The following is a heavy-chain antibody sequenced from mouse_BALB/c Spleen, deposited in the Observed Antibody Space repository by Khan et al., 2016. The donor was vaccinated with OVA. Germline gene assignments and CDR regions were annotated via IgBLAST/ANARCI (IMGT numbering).Heavy chain of an antibody. CDR2: INPTSGYT. CDR3: ARDRIDF. CDR1: GYTFTTYW. V-gene: IGHV1-7*01. Sequence: VQLKESGAELAKPGASVKMSCKASGYTFTTYWMHWVKQRPGQGLEWIGHINPTSGYTDYNQKFKDKATLTADKSSSTAYMQLSSLTSDDSAVYYCARDRIDFWGQGTTLTVSS. J-gene: IGHJ2*01.